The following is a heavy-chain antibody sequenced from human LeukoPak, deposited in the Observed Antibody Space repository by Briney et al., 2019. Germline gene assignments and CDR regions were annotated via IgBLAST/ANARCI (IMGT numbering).Heavy chain of an antibody. D-gene: IGHD3-22*01. J-gene: IGHJ4*02. V-gene: IGHV3-7*01. CDR3: AREKYYYDSSGYYYGFDY. CDR2: IKQDGSEK. Sequence: GGSLRLSCAASGFTFSSYWMSWVRQAPGKGLEWVANIKQDGSEKYYVDSVKGRSTISRDNAKNSLYLQMNSLRAEDTAVYYCAREKYYYDSSGYYYGFDYWGQGTLVTVSS. CDR1: GFTFSSYW.